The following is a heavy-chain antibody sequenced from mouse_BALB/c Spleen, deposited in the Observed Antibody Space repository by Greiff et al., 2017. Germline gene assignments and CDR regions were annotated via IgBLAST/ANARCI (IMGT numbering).Heavy chain of an antibody. D-gene: IGHD2-1*01. Sequence: VQLQQSGPGLVKPSQSLSLTCTVTGYSITSDYAWNWIRQFPGNKLEWMGYISYSGSTSYNPSLKSRISITRDTSKNQFFLQLNSVTTEDTATYYCAYGNYGGFAYWGQGTLVTVSA. J-gene: IGHJ3*01. V-gene: IGHV3-2*02. CDR1: GYSITSDYA. CDR2: ISYSGST. CDR3: AYGNYGGFAY.